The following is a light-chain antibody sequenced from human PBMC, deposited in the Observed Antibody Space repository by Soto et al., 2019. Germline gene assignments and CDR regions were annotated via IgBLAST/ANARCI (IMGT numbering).Light chain of an antibody. V-gene: IGLV2-23*01. CDR3: CSYAGSSTVV. CDR1: SSDVGSYNL. J-gene: IGLJ2*01. Sequence: QSALTQPASVSGSPGQSITISCTGTSSDVGSYNLVSWYQQHPGKAPKLMIYEGSKRPSGVSNRFSGSKSGNTASLTISGLQAEYEADYYCCSYAGSSTVVFGGGTKLTFL. CDR2: EGS.